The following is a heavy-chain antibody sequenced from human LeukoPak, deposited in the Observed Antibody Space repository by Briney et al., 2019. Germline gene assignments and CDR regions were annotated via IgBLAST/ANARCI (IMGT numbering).Heavy chain of an antibody. CDR1: GYTFIGYY. D-gene: IGHD5-24*01. V-gene: IGHV1-2*02. Sequence: ASVKVSFKASGYTFIGYYMRWVRQAPGQGLEWMGWINPHSGGTNSEQNFQGRVTMSRDTSISTVYMELSRLRSDDTALYYCAREGVIGDGYNFFDYWGQGTLVTVSS. CDR2: INPHSGGT. CDR3: AREGVIGDGYNFFDY. J-gene: IGHJ4*02.